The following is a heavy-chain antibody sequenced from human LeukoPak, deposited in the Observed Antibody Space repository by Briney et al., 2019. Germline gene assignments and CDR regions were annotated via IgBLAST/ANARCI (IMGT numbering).Heavy chain of an antibody. CDR3: ARPLRFDP. V-gene: IGHV4-34*01. J-gene: IGHJ5*02. CDR1: GGSFSGYY. CDR2: INHSGST. Sequence: SETLSLTCAVYGGSFSGYYWSWIRQPPGKGLEWIGEINHSGSTNYNPSLKSRVTISVDTSKNQFSLKLSSVTAADTAVCYCARPLRFDPWGQGTLVTVSS.